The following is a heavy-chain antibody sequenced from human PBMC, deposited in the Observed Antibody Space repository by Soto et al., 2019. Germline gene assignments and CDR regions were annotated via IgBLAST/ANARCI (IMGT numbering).Heavy chain of an antibody. CDR2: MNPNSGNT. V-gene: IGHV1-8*01. J-gene: IGHJ4*02. CDR1: GYTFTSYD. D-gene: IGHD6-13*01. Sequence: GASVKVSCKASGYTFTSYDINWVRQATGQGLEWMGWMNPNSGNTGYAQKFQGRVTMTRNTSISTAYMELSSLRSEDTAVYYCARLTAAAGKVDYWGQGTLVTVSS. CDR3: ARLTAAAGKVDY.